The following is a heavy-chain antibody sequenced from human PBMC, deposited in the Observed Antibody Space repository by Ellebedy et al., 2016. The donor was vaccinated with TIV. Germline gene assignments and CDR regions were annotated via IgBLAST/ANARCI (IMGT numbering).Heavy chain of an antibody. Sequence: PGGSLRLSCAASGFTVTTNSMNWVRQAPGKGLEWVSVIFSAADGGETHYADSVNGRFTISRDSSKNTLYLQMNSQRAEDTAVYYCARDAASNGGKLDYWGQGALVTVSS. CDR2: IFSAADGGET. J-gene: IGHJ4*02. V-gene: IGHV3-53*01. D-gene: IGHD4-23*01. CDR3: ARDAASNGGKLDY. CDR1: GFTVTTNS.